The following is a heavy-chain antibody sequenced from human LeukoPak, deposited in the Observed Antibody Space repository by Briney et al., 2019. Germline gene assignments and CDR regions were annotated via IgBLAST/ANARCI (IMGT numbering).Heavy chain of an antibody. CDR1: GYTFTSYY. D-gene: IGHD3-9*01. V-gene: IGHV1-46*01. CDR3: ARGRPYYNILTGYVHDAFDI. J-gene: IGHJ3*02. Sequence: GASVKVSCKASGYTFTSYYMYWVRQAPGQGLEWMGMINPYDGGTTYAQKFQGRVTVTRDTSTSTVYMDLSSLRSEDTAVYFCARGRPYYNILTGYVHDAFDIWGQGTMVTVSS. CDR2: INPYDGGT.